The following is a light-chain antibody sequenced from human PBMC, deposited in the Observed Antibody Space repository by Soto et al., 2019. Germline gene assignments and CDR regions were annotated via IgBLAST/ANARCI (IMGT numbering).Light chain of an antibody. CDR1: SIDVGSSNF. CDR3: SSYTTNKTLL. CDR2: EVS. V-gene: IGLV2-14*01. Sequence: QYALTQPASVSGSPGQSITISCTGTSIDVGSSNFVSWYQQHPGKAPNLIFYEVSNRPPGLSDGFSGSKSGTTASLTISGLPAEDEADYFCSSYTTNKTLLFGGGTKVTVL. J-gene: IGLJ2*01.